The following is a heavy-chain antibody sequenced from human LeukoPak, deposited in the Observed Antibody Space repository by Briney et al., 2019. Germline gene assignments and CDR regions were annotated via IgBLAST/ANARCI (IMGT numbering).Heavy chain of an antibody. CDR1: GYTFTSYD. CDR2: MNPNSGNA. J-gene: IGHJ4*02. D-gene: IGHD3-22*01. Sequence: GASVKVSCKASGYTFTSYDINWVRQATGQGLEWMGWMNPNSGNAGYSQKFQDRVTITRNTSISTAYMELSSLSSEDTAIYYCARGGWDSSGYTALYYFDYWGQGTLVTVSS. CDR3: ARGGWDSSGYTALYYFDY. V-gene: IGHV1-8*01.